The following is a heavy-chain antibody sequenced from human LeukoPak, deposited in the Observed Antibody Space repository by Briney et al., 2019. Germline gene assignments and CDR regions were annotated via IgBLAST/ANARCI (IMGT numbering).Heavy chain of an antibody. Sequence: PSETLSLTCTVSGGSISSYYWGWIRQPAGKGLEWIGRIYTSGSTNYNPSLKSRVTMSVDTSKNQFSLKLSSVTAADTAVYYCATTYYYDSSGTQPADAFDIWGQGTMVTVSS. V-gene: IGHV4-4*07. D-gene: IGHD3-22*01. CDR2: IYTSGST. CDR1: GGSISSYY. J-gene: IGHJ3*02. CDR3: ATTYYYDSSGTQPADAFDI.